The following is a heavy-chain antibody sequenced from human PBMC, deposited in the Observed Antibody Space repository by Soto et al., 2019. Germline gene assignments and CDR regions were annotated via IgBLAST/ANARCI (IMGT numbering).Heavy chain of an antibody. D-gene: IGHD2-15*01. V-gene: IGHV1-18*01. CDR2: INPYNGKT. CDR1: GYIFSTHG. CDR3: ARVQIVVVVGGTPADY. Sequence: QVQLEQSGAEVKKSGASVKVSCKASGYIFSTHGINWVRQAPGQGLEWMGWINPYNGKTNYAQKFQGRVTMTTETSRTTAYMELRSLRSDDTAVYYCARVQIVVVVGGTPADYWGQGTLVTVSS. J-gene: IGHJ4*02.